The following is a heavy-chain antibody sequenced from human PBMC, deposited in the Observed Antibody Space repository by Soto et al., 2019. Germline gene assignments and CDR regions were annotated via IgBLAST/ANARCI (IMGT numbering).Heavy chain of an antibody. CDR1: GGLFSSYA. V-gene: IGHV1-69*01. CDR2: IMPVLSNA. CDR3: GRGGSGYVWFNEF. Sequence: QEPLVQSGAEVKKPGSSVKVSCKASGGLFSSYAISWVRHAPGQGLEWMGGIMPVLSNAYYAQKFQGRFKITVAESTNTAYMEVSSLISDDTAMYYCGRGGSGYVWFNEFWGQGSLFTVSS. J-gene: IGHJ4*02. D-gene: IGHD3-22*01.